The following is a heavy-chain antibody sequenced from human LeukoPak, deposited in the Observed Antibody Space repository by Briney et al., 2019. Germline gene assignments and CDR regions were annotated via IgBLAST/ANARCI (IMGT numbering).Heavy chain of an antibody. CDR2: IYYSGST. Sequence: SQTLSLTCTVSGGSISSGGYYWSWIRQHPGKDLEWIGYIYYSGSTYYNPSLKSRVTLSVDTSKNQFSLKLSSVTAADTAVYYCARHSDYLRAFDYWGQGTLVTVSS. CDR3: ARHSDYLRAFDY. D-gene: IGHD5-12*01. V-gene: IGHV4-31*03. J-gene: IGHJ4*02. CDR1: GGSISSGGYY.